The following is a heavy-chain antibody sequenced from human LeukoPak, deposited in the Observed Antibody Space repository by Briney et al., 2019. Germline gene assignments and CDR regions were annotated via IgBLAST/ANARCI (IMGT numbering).Heavy chain of an antibody. J-gene: IGHJ4*02. V-gene: IGHV4-39*07. CDR1: GGSISSSSYY. CDR2: IYYSGST. Sequence: SETLSLTCTVSGGSISSSSYYWGWIRQPPGKGLEWIGSIYYSGSTYYNPSLRSRVTVSLDTSNSQFSLNLTSVTAADTAVYYCARAPRGVAAAVTYFDYWGQGTLVTVSS. D-gene: IGHD6-13*01. CDR3: ARAPRGVAAAVTYFDY.